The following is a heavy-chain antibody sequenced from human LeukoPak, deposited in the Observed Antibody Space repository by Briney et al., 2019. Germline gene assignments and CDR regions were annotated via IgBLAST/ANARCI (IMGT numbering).Heavy chain of an antibody. CDR3: AREPHYYDSSGYYYFDY. D-gene: IGHD3-22*01. J-gene: IGHJ4*02. V-gene: IGHV3-48*04. CDR1: GFTFSSYS. CDR2: ISSSSSTI. Sequence: GGSLRLSCAASGFTFSSYSMNWVRQAPGKGLEWVSSISSSSSTIYYADSVKGRFTISRDNAKNSLYLQMNSLRAEDTAVYYCAREPHYYDSSGYYYFDYWGQGTLVTVSS.